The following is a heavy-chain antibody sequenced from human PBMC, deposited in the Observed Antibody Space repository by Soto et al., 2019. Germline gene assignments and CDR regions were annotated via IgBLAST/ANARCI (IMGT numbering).Heavy chain of an antibody. CDR2: IYPGDSDT. CDR3: ARQYGYGGTPDAFDI. Sequence: GESLKISCKGSGYSFTSYWIGWVRQMPGKGLEWMGIIYPGDSDTRYSPSFQGQVTISADKSISTAYLQWCSLKASDTAMYYCARQYGYGGTPDAFDIWGQGTMVTVSS. D-gene: IGHD4-17*01. J-gene: IGHJ3*02. V-gene: IGHV5-51*01. CDR1: GYSFTSYW.